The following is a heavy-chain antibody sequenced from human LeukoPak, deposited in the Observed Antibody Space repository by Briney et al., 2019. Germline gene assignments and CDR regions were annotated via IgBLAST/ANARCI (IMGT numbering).Heavy chain of an antibody. CDR3: ASSGSYRFDY. Sequence: PGGSLRLSGAASGFTFSSYSMNWVRQAPGKGLEWVSHITASGTAMFYAGSVKGRFTISRDNAKNSLYLQMNSLRDEDTAVYYCASSGSYRFDYWGQGTLVTVSS. D-gene: IGHD1-26*01. CDR1: GFTFSSYS. CDR2: ITASGTAM. J-gene: IGHJ4*02. V-gene: IGHV3-48*02.